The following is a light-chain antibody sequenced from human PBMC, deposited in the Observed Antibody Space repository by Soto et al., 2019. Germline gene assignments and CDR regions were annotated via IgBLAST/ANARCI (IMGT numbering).Light chain of an antibody. CDR3: NSYAGSNNWV. Sequence: QSALTQPPSASGSPGQSVTISCTGTSSDVGGYNYVSWYQQHPGKAPKLMIYEVSKRPSGVPDRFSGSKSGNTASLTVSGLQAEDEADYYCNSYAGSNNWVFGGVPKLTVL. CDR2: EVS. J-gene: IGLJ3*02. V-gene: IGLV2-8*01. CDR1: SSDVGGYNY.